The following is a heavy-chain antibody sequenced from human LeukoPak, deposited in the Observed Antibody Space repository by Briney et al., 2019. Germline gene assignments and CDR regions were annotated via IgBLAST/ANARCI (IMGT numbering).Heavy chain of an antibody. J-gene: IGHJ4*02. CDR3: ARLTRSNYYFDY. Sequence: SETLSLTCAVYGGSFSGYYWSWIRQPPGKGLEWIGKINHSGSTNYNPSLKSRVTISVDTSKNQFSLKLSSVTAADTAVYYCARLTRSNYYFDYWGQGTLVTVSS. CDR1: GGSFSGYY. CDR2: INHSGST. V-gene: IGHV4-34*01.